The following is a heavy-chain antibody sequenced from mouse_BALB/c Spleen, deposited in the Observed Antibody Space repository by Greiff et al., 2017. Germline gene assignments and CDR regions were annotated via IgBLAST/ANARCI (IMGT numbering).Heavy chain of an antibody. J-gene: IGHJ4*01. CDR2: ISYDGSN. Sequence: DVQLQESGPGLVKPSQSLSLTCSVTGYSITSGYYWNWIRQFPGNKLEWMGYISYDGSNNYNPSLKNRISITRDTSKNQFFLKLNSVTTEDTATYYCARDYDYDPYAMDYWGQGTSVTVSS. D-gene: IGHD2-4*01. CDR3: ARDYDYDPYAMDY. V-gene: IGHV3-6*02. CDR1: GYSITSGYY.